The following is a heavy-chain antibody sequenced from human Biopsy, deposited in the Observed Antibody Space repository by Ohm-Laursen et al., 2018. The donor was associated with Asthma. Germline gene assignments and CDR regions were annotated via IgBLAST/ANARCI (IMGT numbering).Heavy chain of an antibody. CDR1: GVPIRSYY. CDR2: IHYSGST. D-gene: IGHD2-15*01. J-gene: IGHJ4*02. CDR3: AGFCSGGNCPDH. Sequence: SDTLSLTCTVSGVPIRSYYWTWIRQPPGKGLEWIGTIHYSGSTYSNPSLKSRVTISVDTSKKQISLRLSSVIAADTAVYYCAGFCSGGNCPDHWGQGTLVTVSS. V-gene: IGHV4-59*07.